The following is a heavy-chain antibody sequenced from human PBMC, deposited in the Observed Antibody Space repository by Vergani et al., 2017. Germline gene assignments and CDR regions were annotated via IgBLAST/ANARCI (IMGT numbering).Heavy chain of an antibody. D-gene: IGHD3-9*01. J-gene: IGHJ4*02. CDR2: INPSGGHT. V-gene: IGHV1-46*03. Sequence: QVQVVQSGAEVKKSGASVKVSCKTSGYTFSKYYMHWVRQAPGQGLEWKGIINPSGGHTNYAQKFPGRVTMTRDTSTSTVYMELSSLRSEDTAIYYCARGDYGILTGYRYWGQGTLVTVSA. CDR1: GYTFSKYY. CDR3: ARGDYGILTGYRY.